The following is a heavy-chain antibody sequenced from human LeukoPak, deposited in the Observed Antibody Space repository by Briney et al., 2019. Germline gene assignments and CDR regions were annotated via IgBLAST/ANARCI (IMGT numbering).Heavy chain of an antibody. Sequence: PGGSLRLSCAASGFTFSSYAMSWVRQAPGKGLEWVSAISGSGGSTYYADSVKGRFTISRDNSKNTLYLQMNSLRAEDTAVYYCAKGYNWNDAYYYYYGMDVWGQGTTVTVSS. J-gene: IGHJ6*02. V-gene: IGHV3-23*01. CDR1: GFTFSSYA. CDR2: ISGSGGST. D-gene: IGHD1-1*01. CDR3: AKGYNWNDAYYYYYGMDV.